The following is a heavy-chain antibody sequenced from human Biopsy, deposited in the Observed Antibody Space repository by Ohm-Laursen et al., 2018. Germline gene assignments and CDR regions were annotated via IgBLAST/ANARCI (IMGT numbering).Heavy chain of an antibody. D-gene: IGHD4-11*01. CDR1: GDSVTKYY. J-gene: IGHJ6*02. CDR3: ARDSGILNYGNFKYYHYYGMDV. Sequence: SETLSLTWTVSGDSVTKYYWSWIRQPPGKGLEWIGHIYYSVMTNYNPSLQGRVSISVDTSRNQVSLTLSSVTAADTAVYYCARDSGILNYGNFKYYHYYGMDVWGQGTKVTVSS. CDR2: IYYSVMT. V-gene: IGHV4-59*02.